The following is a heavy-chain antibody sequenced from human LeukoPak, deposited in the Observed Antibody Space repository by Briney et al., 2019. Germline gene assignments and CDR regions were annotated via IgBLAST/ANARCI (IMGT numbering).Heavy chain of an antibody. J-gene: IGHJ4*02. CDR1: GFTFNSYW. D-gene: IGHD1-1*01. CDR3: ARDNSRNDLEY. CDR2: INQDGSHE. V-gene: IGHV3-7*04. Sequence: GGSLRLSCAASGFTFNSYWMNWVRQAPGKGLQWVANINQDGSHEYYVDSVKGRFTISRDNAKNSLYLQVYSLRAEDTAVYYCARDNSRNDLEYWGQGTLVTVSS.